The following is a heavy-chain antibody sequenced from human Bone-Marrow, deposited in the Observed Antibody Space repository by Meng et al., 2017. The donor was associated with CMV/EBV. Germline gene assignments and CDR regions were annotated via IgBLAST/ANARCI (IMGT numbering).Heavy chain of an antibody. J-gene: IGHJ6*02. V-gene: IGHV1-46*01. CDR1: GYTFTSYY. CDR2: INPSGGST. CDR3: ARGALITILGVVPLGDYYYYGMDV. D-gene: IGHD3-3*01. Sequence: ASVKVSCKASGYTFTSYYMHWVRQAPGQGLEWMGIINPSGGSTSYAQKFQGRVTMTRDTSTSTVYMELSSLRSEDTAVYYCARGALITILGVVPLGDYYYYGMDVWGQGTTVTVSS.